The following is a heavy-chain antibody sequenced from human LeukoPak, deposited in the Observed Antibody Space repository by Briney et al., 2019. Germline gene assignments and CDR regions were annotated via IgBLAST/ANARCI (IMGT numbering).Heavy chain of an antibody. J-gene: IGHJ6*03. CDR1: GGSFSGYY. CDR2: INHSGRT. Sequence: KPSETLSLTCAVYGGSFSGYYWSWIRQPPGKGLEWIGEINHSGRTNYNPSLKSRVTISVDTSKNQFSLKLSSVTAADTAVYYCARAIRYFGYYYYYMDVWGKGTTVTISS. CDR3: ARAIRYFGYYYYYMDV. V-gene: IGHV4-34*01. D-gene: IGHD3-9*01.